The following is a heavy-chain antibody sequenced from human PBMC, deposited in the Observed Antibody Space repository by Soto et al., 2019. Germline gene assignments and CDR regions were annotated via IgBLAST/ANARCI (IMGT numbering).Heavy chain of an antibody. V-gene: IGHV3-48*02. CDR1: GFTFSSYS. CDR2: ISSSSSTI. D-gene: IGHD2-2*01. Sequence: GGSLRLSCAASGFTFSSYSMNWVRQAPGKGLEWVSYISSSSSTIYYADSVKGRFTISRDNAKNSLYLQMNSLRDEDTAVYYCARDVGYCSSTSCYLYCYYGMDVWGQGTTVTVSS. J-gene: IGHJ6*02. CDR3: ARDVGYCSSTSCYLYCYYGMDV.